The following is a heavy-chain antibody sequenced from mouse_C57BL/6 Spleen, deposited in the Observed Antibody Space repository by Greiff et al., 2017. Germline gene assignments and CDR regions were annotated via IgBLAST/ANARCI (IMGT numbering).Heavy chain of an antibody. CDR3: ARGIITTVVVPIDY. V-gene: IGHV1-55*01. CDR1: GYTFTSYW. D-gene: IGHD1-1*01. J-gene: IGHJ2*01. CDR2: IYPGSGST. Sequence: QVQLQQPGAELVKPGASVKMSCKASGYTFTSYWITWVKQRPGQGLEWIGDIYPGSGSTNYNEKFKSKATLTVDTSSSTAYMQLSSLTSEDSAVYYCARGIITTVVVPIDYWGQGTTLTVSS.